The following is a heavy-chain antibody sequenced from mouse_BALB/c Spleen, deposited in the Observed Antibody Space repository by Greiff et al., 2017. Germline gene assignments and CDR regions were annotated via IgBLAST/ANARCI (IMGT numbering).Heavy chain of an antibody. V-gene: IGHV14-1*02. CDR2: IDPENGNT. CDR3: APAIYYDSYYAMDY. Sequence: EVQLQQSGAELVRPGALVKLSCKASGFNITDYYMHWVKQRPEQGLEWIGWIDPENGNTIYDPKFQGKASITADTSSNTAYLQLSSLTSEDTAVYYCAPAIYYDSYYAMDYWGQGTSVTVSS. D-gene: IGHD2-4*01. CDR1: GFNITDYY. J-gene: IGHJ4*01.